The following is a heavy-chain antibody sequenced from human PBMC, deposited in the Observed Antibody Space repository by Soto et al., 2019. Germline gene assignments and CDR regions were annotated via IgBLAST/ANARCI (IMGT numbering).Heavy chain of an antibody. J-gene: IGHJ4*02. CDR2: IYYSGST. V-gene: IGHV4-59*08. CDR1: GGSISSYY. D-gene: IGHD3-10*01. CDR3: SRHNYGSGSTYFDY. Sequence: SETLSLTCTVSGGSISSYYWSWIRQPPGKGLEWIGYIYYSGSTNYNPSLKSRVTISVDTSKNQFSLKLNSMTAADTAVYFCSRHNYGSGSTYFDYWGQGTLVTVSS.